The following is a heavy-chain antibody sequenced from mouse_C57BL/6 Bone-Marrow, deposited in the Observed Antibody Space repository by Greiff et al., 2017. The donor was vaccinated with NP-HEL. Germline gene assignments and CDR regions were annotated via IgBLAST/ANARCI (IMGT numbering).Heavy chain of an antibody. Sequence: VQLVESGAELVKPGASVKISCKASGYAFSSYWMNWVKQRPGKGLEWIGQIYPGDGDTNYNGKFKGKATLTADKSSSTAYMQLSSLTSEDSAVYFCARFHGSSPYWYFDVWGTGTTVTVSS. CDR1: GYAFSSYW. V-gene: IGHV1-80*01. D-gene: IGHD1-1*01. J-gene: IGHJ1*03. CDR2: IYPGDGDT. CDR3: ARFHGSSPYWYFDV.